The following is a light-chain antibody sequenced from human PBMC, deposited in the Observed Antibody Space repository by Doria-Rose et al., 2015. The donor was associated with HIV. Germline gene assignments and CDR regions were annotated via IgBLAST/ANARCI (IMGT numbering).Light chain of an antibody. CDR2: DVS. CDR1: QSFSSTY. J-gene: IGKJ1*01. Sequence: TQSPGTLSLSPGERATLSCRASQSFSSTYLAWYQQKPGQAPSLLIYDVSTRATGISDRFSASGSGTDFTLTINRLEPEDFALYYCHQYGTSWTFGQGTKVEI. V-gene: IGKV3-20*01. CDR3: HQYGTSWT.